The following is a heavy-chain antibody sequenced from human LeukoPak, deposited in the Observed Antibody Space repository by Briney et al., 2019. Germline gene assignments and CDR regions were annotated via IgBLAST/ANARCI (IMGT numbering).Heavy chain of an antibody. CDR3: ARDQGIAAATPDY. CDR2: ISWNSGSI. V-gene: IGHV3-9*01. Sequence: PGGSLRLSCAASGFTFDDYAMHWVRQAPGKGLEWVSGISWNSGSIGYADSVKGRFTISRDNAKNSLYLQMNSLRSEDTAVYYCARDQGIAAATPDYWGQGTLVTVSS. J-gene: IGHJ4*02. D-gene: IGHD6-13*01. CDR1: GFTFDDYA.